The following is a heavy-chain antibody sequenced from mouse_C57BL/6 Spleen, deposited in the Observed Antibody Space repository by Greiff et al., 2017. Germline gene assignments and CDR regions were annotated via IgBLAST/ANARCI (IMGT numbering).Heavy chain of an antibody. D-gene: IGHD1-1*01. CDR3: AMGYYYGSSYYWYFDV. CDR1: GYTFTTYP. V-gene: IGHV1-47*01. Sequence: VQLQQSGAELVKPGASVKMSCKASGYTFTTYPIEWMKQNHGKSLEWIGNFHPYNDDTKYNEKFKGKATLTVEKSSSTVYLELSRLTSDDSAVYYCAMGYYYGSSYYWYFDVWGTGTTVTVSS. CDR2: FHPYNDDT. J-gene: IGHJ1*03.